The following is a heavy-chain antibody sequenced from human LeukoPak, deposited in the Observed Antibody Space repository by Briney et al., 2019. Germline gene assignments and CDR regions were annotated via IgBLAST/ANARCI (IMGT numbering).Heavy chain of an antibody. D-gene: IGHD1-7*01. CDR2: MNPNSGNT. CDR3: ARNPSTETTAFDI. V-gene: IGHV1-8*03. Sequence: ASVKVFCKASGYTFTSYDINWVRQATGQGLEWMGWMNPNSGNTGYAQKFQGRVTITRNTSISTAYMELSSLRSEDTAVYYCARNPSTETTAFDIWGQGTMVTVSS. J-gene: IGHJ3*02. CDR1: GYTFTSYD.